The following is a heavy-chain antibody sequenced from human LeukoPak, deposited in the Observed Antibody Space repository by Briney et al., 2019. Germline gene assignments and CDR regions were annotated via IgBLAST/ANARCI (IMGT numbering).Heavy chain of an antibody. V-gene: IGHV4-39*01. CDR1: GGSISSSSYY. J-gene: IGHJ4*02. D-gene: IGHD3-3*01. CDR2: IYYSGST. CDR3: ASTVLYDFWSGYYLY. Sequence: SETLSLTCPVSGGSISSSSYYWGWIRQPPGKGLEWIGSIYYSGSTYYNPSLKSRVTISVDTSKNQFSLKLSSVTAADTAVYYCASTVLYDFWSGYYLYWGQGTLVTVSS.